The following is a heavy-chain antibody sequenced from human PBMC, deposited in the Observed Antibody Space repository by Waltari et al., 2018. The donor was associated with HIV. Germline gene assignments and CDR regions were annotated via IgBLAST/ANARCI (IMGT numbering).Heavy chain of an antibody. D-gene: IGHD6-19*01. Sequence: QLQLQESGPALVKPSETLSLTCTVSTGYITQSYYWGWVRQFPGTGLEWIGSIYSNGVSHYAPSLKSRVALSVDMSKNQFSLTLTAVTAADTSRYSCVALRTVTGTIDKWGQGTLVTVS. CDR2: IYSNGVS. V-gene: IGHV4-39*01. CDR3: VALRTVTGTIDK. J-gene: IGHJ4*02. CDR1: TGYITQSYY.